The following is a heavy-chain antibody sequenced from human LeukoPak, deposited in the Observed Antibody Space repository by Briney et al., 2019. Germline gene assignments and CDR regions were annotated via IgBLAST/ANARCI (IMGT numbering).Heavy chain of an antibody. D-gene: IGHD6-19*01. V-gene: IGHV1-8*03. CDR1: GYTFTSYD. CDR2: MHPNSGNT. CDR3: ARLKDSSGNDS. Sequence: ASVKVSCKASGYTFTSYDIHWVRQATGQGLDWMGWMHPNSGNTAYAQRFQGRVTFSSNPSKSTAYMELNSLRSDDTAVYYCARLKDSSGNDSWGQGTLVTVSS. J-gene: IGHJ5*01.